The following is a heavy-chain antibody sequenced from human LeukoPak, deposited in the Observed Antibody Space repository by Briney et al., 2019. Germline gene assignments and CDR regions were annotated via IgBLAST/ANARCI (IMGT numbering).Heavy chain of an antibody. Sequence: SETLSLTCAVYGGTFSGYYWSWIRQPPGKGLEWIGEINHSGSTNYNPSLKSRVTISVDTSKNQFSLKLSSVTAADTAVYYCARSFLGGWYYFDYWGQGTLVTVSS. V-gene: IGHV4-34*01. CDR3: ARSFLGGWYYFDY. CDR1: GGTFSGYY. CDR2: INHSGST. J-gene: IGHJ4*02. D-gene: IGHD6-19*01.